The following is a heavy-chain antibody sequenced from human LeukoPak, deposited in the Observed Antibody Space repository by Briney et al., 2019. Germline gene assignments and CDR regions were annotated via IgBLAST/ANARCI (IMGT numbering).Heavy chain of an antibody. CDR3: ARLSVSSWYPYLDY. CDR2: INPNSGVT. D-gene: IGHD6-13*01. CDR1: GYTFTDYY. J-gene: IGHJ4*02. V-gene: IGHV1-2*02. Sequence: ASVKVSCKASGYTFTDYYMHWVRQAPGQGLEWMGWINPNSGVTNYAQKFQGRVTMTRDTSINTAYMELSRLRSDDTAVYYCARLSVSSWYPYLDYWGQGSLVTVSS.